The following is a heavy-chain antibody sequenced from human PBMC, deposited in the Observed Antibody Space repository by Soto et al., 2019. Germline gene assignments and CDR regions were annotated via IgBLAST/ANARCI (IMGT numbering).Heavy chain of an antibody. CDR2: INAGNGNT. Sequence: QVQLVQSGAEVKKPGASVKVSCKASGYTFTNYAIHWVRQAPGQRLEWMGWINAGNGNTKYYQKFQGRVTITRDTSASPAYMELSSLRSEDTAVYYCARDTALLDYWGQGTLVTVSS. D-gene: IGHD2-2*02. CDR3: ARDTALLDY. CDR1: GYTFTNYA. V-gene: IGHV1-3*01. J-gene: IGHJ4*02.